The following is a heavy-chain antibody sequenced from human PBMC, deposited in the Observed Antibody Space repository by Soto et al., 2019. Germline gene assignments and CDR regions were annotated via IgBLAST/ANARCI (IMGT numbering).Heavy chain of an antibody. CDR1: GGTFSSYA. CDR3: ARAKVAYCGGDCWGFDY. J-gene: IGHJ4*02. V-gene: IGHV1-69*12. D-gene: IGHD2-21*02. CDR2: IIPIFGTA. Sequence: QVQLVQSGAEVKKPGSSVKVFCKASGGTFSSYAISWVRQAPGQGLEWMGGIIPIFGTANYAQKFQGRVTITADESTSTAYMELSSLRSEDTAVYYCARAKVAYCGGDCWGFDYWGQGTLVTVSS.